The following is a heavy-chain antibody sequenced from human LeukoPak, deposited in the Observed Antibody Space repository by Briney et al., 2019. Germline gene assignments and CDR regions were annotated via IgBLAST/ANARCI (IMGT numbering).Heavy chain of an antibody. CDR1: GGSISSGGYS. D-gene: IGHD3-9*01. CDR3: ARGVYDILTGWYNWFDP. CDR2: IYHSGST. J-gene: IGHJ5*02. Sequence: SQTLSLTCAVSGGSISSGGYSWSWIRQPPGKGLEWIGYIYHSGSTYYNPSLKSRVTISVDRSKNQFSLKLSSVTAADTAVYYCARGVYDILTGWYNWFDPWGQGTLVTASS. V-gene: IGHV4-30-2*01.